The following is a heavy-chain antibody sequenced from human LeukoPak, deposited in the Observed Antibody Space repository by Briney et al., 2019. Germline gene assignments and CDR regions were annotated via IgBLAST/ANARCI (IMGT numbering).Heavy chain of an antibody. CDR2: LNDASNLI. D-gene: IGHD1-26*01. CDR1: GFNFNAYA. V-gene: IGHV3-23*01. CDR3: VKDGGILPAWFFEY. Sequence: GGSLRLSCTASGFNFNAYAMTWVRQAPGKGLEWVSTLNDASNLIYYADSVKGRFTISRDNSKNTVYLQMNTLRVDDTAIYYCVKDGGILPAWFFEYWGQGIPVTVSS. J-gene: IGHJ4*02.